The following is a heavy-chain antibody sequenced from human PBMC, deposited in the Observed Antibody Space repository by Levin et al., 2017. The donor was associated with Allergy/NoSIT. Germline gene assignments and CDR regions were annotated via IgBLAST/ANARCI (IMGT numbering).Heavy chain of an antibody. J-gene: IGHJ6*03. CDR2: ISSNGGST. V-gene: IGHV3-64*01. CDR1: GFTFSSYA. CDR3: ARDLGSGSYYYYYMDV. Sequence: GGSLRLSCAASGFTFSSYAMHWVRQAPGKGLEYVSAISSNGGSTYYANSVKGRFTISRDNSKNTLYLQMGSLRAEDMAVYYCARDLGSGSYYYYYMDVWGKGTTVTVSS. D-gene: IGHD3-10*01.